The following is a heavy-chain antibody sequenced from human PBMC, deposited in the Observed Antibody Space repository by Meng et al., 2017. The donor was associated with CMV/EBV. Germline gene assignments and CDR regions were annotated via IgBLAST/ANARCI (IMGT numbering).Heavy chain of an antibody. Sequence: ASVKVSCKASGYTFTSYGISWVRQAPGQGLEWMGWISAYNGNTNYAQKLQGRATMTTDTSTSTAYMELRSLRSDDTAVYYCARATYYDFWSGYPPDVWGQGTTVTVSS. CDR2: ISAYNGNT. D-gene: IGHD3-3*01. CDR1: GYTFTSYG. CDR3: ARATYYDFWSGYPPDV. J-gene: IGHJ6*02. V-gene: IGHV1-18*01.